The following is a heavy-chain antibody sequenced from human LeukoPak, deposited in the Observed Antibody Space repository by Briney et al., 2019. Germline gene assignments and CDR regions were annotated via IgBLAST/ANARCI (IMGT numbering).Heavy chain of an antibody. V-gene: IGHV4-30-4*01. CDR3: ARDRTLGYYDY. CDR1: GGSISSGDYY. CDR2: IYYSGST. Sequence: SETLSLTCTVSGGSISSGDYYWSWIRQPPGKGLEWIGYIYYSGSTYYNSSLKSRVTISVDTSKNQFSLKLSSVTAADTAVYYCARDRTLGYYDYWGQGTLVTVSS. J-gene: IGHJ4*02. D-gene: IGHD2-15*01.